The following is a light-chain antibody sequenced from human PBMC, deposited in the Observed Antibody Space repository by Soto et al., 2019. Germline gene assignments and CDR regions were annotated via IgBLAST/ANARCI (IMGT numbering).Light chain of an antibody. V-gene: IGKV3-20*01. CDR1: QSVGSSY. CDR2: GAS. Sequence: EIVLTQSPGTLSLSPGERATLSCRASQSVGSSYLAWYLQKPGQAPRLLIYGASDRATGIPDRFSGSGSGTDFTLIISRLEPEDFAVYYCQQYGNSPWTLGHGTKVEIK. J-gene: IGKJ1*01. CDR3: QQYGNSPWT.